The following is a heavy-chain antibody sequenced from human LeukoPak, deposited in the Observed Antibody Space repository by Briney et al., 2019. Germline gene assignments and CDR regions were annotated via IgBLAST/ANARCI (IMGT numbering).Heavy chain of an antibody. CDR1: GYTFTSYD. J-gene: IGHJ4*02. CDR2: MNPNSGNT. Sequence: ASVKVSCKASGYTFTSYDINWARQATGQGLEWMGWMNPNSGNTGYAQKFQGRVTMTRNTSISTAYMELSSLRSEDTAVYYCARGPRDYGDAYFDYWGQGTLVTVSS. CDR3: ARGPRDYGDAYFDY. V-gene: IGHV1-8*01. D-gene: IGHD4-17*01.